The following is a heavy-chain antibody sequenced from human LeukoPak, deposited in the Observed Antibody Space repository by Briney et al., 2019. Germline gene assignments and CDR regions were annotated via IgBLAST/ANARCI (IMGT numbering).Heavy chain of an antibody. CDR3: ARRVEMVTRVYYFDY. V-gene: IGHV5-51*01. J-gene: IGHJ4*02. D-gene: IGHD5-24*01. CDR2: IYPGDSDT. CDR1: GYSFTSYW. Sequence: GESLKISCKGSGYSFTSYWIGWVRQMPGKGLEWMGIIYPGDSDTRYSPSFQGQVTISADKSISTAYLQWSSLKASDTAMYYCARRVEMVTRVYYFDYWGQGTLVTVSS.